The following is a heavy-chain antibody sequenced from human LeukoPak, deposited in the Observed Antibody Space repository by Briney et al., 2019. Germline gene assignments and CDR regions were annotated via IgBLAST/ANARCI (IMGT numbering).Heavy chain of an antibody. J-gene: IGHJ3*02. CDR1: GYSFSTYW. V-gene: IGHV5-51*01. Sequence: GESLKISCKGSGYSFSTYWIGWVRQMPGEGLEWMGIIYPGDSDTRYSPSFQGQVTISADKSISTAYLQWSSLKASDTAMYYCARFRNSVPGAFDIWGQGTMVTVSS. CDR2: IYPGDSDT. CDR3: ARFRNSVPGAFDI. D-gene: IGHD1-14*01.